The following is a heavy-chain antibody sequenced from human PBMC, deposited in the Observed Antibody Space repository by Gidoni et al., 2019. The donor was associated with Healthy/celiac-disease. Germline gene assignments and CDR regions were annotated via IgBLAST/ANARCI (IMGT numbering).Heavy chain of an antibody. Sequence: QVQLVQSGAEVKKPGASVKVSCKASGYTFTSYYMHWVRQAPGQGLEWMGIINPSGGSTSYAQKFQGRVTMTRDTSTSTVYMELSSLRSEDTAVYYCARDLAYFDWLSPTDAFDIWGQGTMVTVSS. J-gene: IGHJ3*02. V-gene: IGHV1-46*01. CDR3: ARDLAYFDWLSPTDAFDI. D-gene: IGHD3-9*01. CDR1: GYTFTSYY. CDR2: INPSGGST.